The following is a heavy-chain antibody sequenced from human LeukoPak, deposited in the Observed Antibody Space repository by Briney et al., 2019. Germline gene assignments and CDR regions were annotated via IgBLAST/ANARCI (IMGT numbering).Heavy chain of an antibody. Sequence: ASVMLSCKASGYTFTSYGISWVRQAPGQGLEWMGWISAYNGNTNFAQKLQGRITMTTDTSTSTAYMELRSLRSDDTAVYYCVRSGYCYGGTCHSGAFDIWGQGTVVTVSS. D-gene: IGHD2-15*01. CDR1: GYTFTSYG. CDR2: ISAYNGNT. J-gene: IGHJ3*02. CDR3: VRSGYCYGGTCHSGAFDI. V-gene: IGHV1-18*01.